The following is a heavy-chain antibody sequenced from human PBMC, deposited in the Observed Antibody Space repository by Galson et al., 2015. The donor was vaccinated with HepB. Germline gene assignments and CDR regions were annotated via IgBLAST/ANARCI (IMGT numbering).Heavy chain of an antibody. CDR2: ISGSGGST. J-gene: IGHJ6*02. V-gene: IGHV3-23*01. D-gene: IGHD2-15*01. CDR1: GFTFSSYA. CDR3: AKDLAGYHNYGMDV. Sequence: SLRLSCAASGFTFSSYAMSWVRQAPGKGLEWVSAISGSGGSTYYADSVKGQFTISRDNSKNTLYLQMNSLRAEDTAVYYCAKDLAGYHNYGMDVWGQGTTVTVSS.